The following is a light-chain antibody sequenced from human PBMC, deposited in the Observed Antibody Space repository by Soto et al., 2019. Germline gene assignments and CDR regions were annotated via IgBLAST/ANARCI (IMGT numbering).Light chain of an antibody. CDR1: SSNIGSNT. CDR3: AAWDDSLNGRV. CDR2: SNN. J-gene: IGLJ2*01. Sequence: QLVLTQPPSASGTPGQRVTISCFGSSSNIGSNTVNWYQQLPGTAPKLLIYSNNQRPSGVPDRISGSKSGTSASLAISGLQSEDEADYYCAAWDDSLNGRVFGGGTKVTVL. V-gene: IGLV1-44*01.